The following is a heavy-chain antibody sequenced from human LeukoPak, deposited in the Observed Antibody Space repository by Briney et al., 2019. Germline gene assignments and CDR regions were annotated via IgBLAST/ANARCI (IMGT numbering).Heavy chain of an antibody. J-gene: IGHJ6*02. CDR2: INPSGGST. Sequence: GASVTVSCKASGYTFTIYYMHWVRQAPGQGLEWMGIINPSGGSTSYAQKFQGRVTMTRDTSTSTVYMELSGLRSEDTAVYYCAREAFRMIAYGMDVWGQGTTVTVSS. CDR1: GYTFTIYY. CDR3: AREAFRMIAYGMDV. D-gene: IGHD3-22*01. V-gene: IGHV1-46*01.